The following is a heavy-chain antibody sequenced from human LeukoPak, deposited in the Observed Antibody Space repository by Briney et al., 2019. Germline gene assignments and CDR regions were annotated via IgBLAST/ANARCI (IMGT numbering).Heavy chain of an antibody. D-gene: IGHD6-19*01. CDR3: AREYGWGCDF. Sequence: PGGSLRLSCAASGFTFSSYAMSWVRQAPGKGLEWVSTITGSGGSTYYADSVKGRFTISRDNSKNTLYLQMNCLRAEDTAVYYCAREYGWGCDFRGQGTPVTVSS. V-gene: IGHV3-23*01. CDR1: GFTFSSYA. J-gene: IGHJ4*02. CDR2: ITGSGGST.